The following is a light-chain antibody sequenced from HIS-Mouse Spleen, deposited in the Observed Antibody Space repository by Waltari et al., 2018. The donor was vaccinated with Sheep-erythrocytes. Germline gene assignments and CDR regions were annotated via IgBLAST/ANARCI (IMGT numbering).Light chain of an antibody. CDR1: SSDVGGYNY. CDR2: YVS. Sequence: QSALTQPASVSGSPGQSITISCTGPSSDVGGYNYVSWDQQHPGNAPKLMIYYVSNRPSGVSNRFSGSKSGNTASLTISGLQAEDEADYYCSSYTSSSTLVFGGGTKLTVL. CDR3: SSYTSSSTLV. J-gene: IGLJ2*01. V-gene: IGLV2-14*03.